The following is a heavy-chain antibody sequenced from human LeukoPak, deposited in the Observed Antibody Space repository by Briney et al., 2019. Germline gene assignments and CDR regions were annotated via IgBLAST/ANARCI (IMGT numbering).Heavy chain of an antibody. J-gene: IGHJ4*02. V-gene: IGHV1-18*01. CDR3: ARVPAHAGGSYYGGRYYFDY. D-gene: IGHD1-26*01. CDR2: ISAYNGNT. Sequence: ASVKVSCKASGYTFTSYGISWVRQAPGQGLEWMGWISAYNGNTNYAQKLQGRVTMTTDTSTSTAYMELRSLRSDDTAVYYCARVPAHAGGSYYGGRYYFDYWGQGTLVTVSS. CDR1: GYTFTSYG.